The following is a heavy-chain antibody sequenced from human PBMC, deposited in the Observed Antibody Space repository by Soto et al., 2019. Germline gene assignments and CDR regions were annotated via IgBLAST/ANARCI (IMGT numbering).Heavy chain of an antibody. Sequence: EVQLLESGGGLVQPGGSLRLSCAASGFFFSSYAMSWVRQAPGKGLEWGSGIGGRGGYKSYADSVKGRFTISRDNSKNTLYLQMGSLGAEDTAVYYCAKDAAMVSSTFNYFDYWGQGTLVAVSS. CDR3: AKDAAMVSSTFNYFDY. CDR2: IGGRGGYK. CDR1: GFFFSSYA. D-gene: IGHD6-13*01. V-gene: IGHV3-23*01. J-gene: IGHJ4*02.